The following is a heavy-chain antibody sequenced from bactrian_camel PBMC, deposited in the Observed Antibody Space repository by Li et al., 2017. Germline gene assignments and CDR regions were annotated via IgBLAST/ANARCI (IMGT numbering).Heavy chain of an antibody. Sequence: HVQLVESGGGSVQAGGSLRLSCQAYGFNVERQCMSWFRQVPGKEREAVAGIYREGTVTRYDDAVQGRFTISQDIAKKTVYLQMNNLKIEDTAIYYCAAALRCWAGSWKDSYDYHYWGQGTQVTVS. D-gene: IGHD1*01. CDR2: IYREGTVT. CDR3: AAALRCWAGSWKDSYDYHY. CDR1: GFNVERQC. J-gene: IGHJ4*01. V-gene: IGHV3S6*01.